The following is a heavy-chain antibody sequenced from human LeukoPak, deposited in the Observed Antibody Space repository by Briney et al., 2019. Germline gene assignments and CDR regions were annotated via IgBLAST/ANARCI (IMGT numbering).Heavy chain of an antibody. CDR3: ARDQVVGATAGTFDY. V-gene: IGHV1-18*01. D-gene: IGHD1-26*01. Sequence: ASVKVSCKASGYTFTSFGISWVRQAPGQGLEWMGWISAFNGHTNYAQKLQGRVTMTTDTSTSTASMELTSLTSDDTAVYYCARDQVVGATAGTFDYWGQGTLVTVSS. CDR2: ISAFNGHT. J-gene: IGHJ4*02. CDR1: GYTFTSFG.